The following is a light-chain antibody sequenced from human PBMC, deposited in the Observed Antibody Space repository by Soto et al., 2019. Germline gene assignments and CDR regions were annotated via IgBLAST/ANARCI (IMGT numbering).Light chain of an antibody. Sequence: QSALTQPPSVSGSPGQSVTISCTVTSSDVGSYNRVSWYQQSPGTAPKLMSPDVSNRPSGAPDRYSGSQSGNTAALTISGLQAEDEAHYYCSSYTSSNSVIFGGGTQLTVL. CDR3: SSYTSSNSVI. CDR1: SSDVGSYNR. CDR2: DVS. J-gene: IGLJ2*01. V-gene: IGLV2-18*02.